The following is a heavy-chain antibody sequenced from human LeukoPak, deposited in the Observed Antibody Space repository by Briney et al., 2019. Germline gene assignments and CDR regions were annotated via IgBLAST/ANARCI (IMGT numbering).Heavy chain of an antibody. V-gene: IGHV3-30*02. D-gene: IGHD3-10*01. Sequence: GGSLRLSCAASGFAVSSNYMSWVRQAPGKGLEWVAFIRYDGSNEFYADSVKGRFTISRDNSKNTLYLQMNSLRAEDTAVYYCAKDLYGSGSYQIRLFDYWGQGTLVTVSS. J-gene: IGHJ4*02. CDR2: IRYDGSNE. CDR1: GFAVSSNY. CDR3: AKDLYGSGSYQIRLFDY.